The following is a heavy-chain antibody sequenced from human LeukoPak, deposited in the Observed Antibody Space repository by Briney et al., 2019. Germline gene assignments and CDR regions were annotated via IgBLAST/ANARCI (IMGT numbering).Heavy chain of an antibody. CDR3: ARDIPVDAFDI. Sequence: GGSLRLSCAASGFTFSSYWMSWVRQAPGKWLEWVANIKQDGSEKYYVDSVKGRFTISRDNAKNSLYLQMNSLRAEDTAVYYCARDIPVDAFDIWGQGTMVTVSS. CDR1: GFTFSSYW. J-gene: IGHJ3*02. CDR2: IKQDGSEK. V-gene: IGHV3-7*01.